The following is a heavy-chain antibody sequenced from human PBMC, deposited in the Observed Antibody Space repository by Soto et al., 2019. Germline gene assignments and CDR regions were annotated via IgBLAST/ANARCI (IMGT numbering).Heavy chain of an antibody. J-gene: IGHJ4*02. V-gene: IGHV3-9*01. Sequence: GGSLRLSCAASGFAFSTHAMNWVRQAPGKGLAWVSSITPSGVNIQYAESVKGRFTISRDNAKNSLYLQLDSLRAEDTALYYCAKDWGGYSFGAIDYWGLGTLVTVSS. CDR1: GFAFSTHA. CDR2: ITPSGVNI. D-gene: IGHD5-18*01. CDR3: AKDWGGYSFGAIDY.